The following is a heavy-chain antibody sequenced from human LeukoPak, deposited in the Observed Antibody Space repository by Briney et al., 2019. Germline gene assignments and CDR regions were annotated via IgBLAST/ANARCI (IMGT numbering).Heavy chain of an antibody. V-gene: IGHV3-23*01. Sequence: GGSLRLSCAASGFTFSSYAMSWVRQAPGKGLEWVPDLGGNSGYTYYADSVKGRFTVSRDNSKNTLSLQMNSLRVEDTAVYYCARKSSHFDSSGYFDYWGQGTLLTVSS. CDR1: GFTFSSYA. CDR3: ARKSSHFDSSGYFDY. D-gene: IGHD3-22*01. J-gene: IGHJ4*02. CDR2: LGGNSGYT.